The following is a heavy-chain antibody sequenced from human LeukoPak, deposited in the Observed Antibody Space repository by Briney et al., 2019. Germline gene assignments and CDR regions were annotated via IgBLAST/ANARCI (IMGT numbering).Heavy chain of an antibody. D-gene: IGHD4/OR15-4a*01. Sequence: GASVKVSCKASSYTFTSYDINWVRQATGQGLEWMGWMNPNSGNTGYAQKFQGRVTMTRNTSISTAYMELSSLRSEDTAVCYCARKNYGSNRWFDPWGQGTLVTVSS. J-gene: IGHJ5*02. V-gene: IGHV1-8*01. CDR3: ARKNYGSNRWFDP. CDR1: SYTFTSYD. CDR2: MNPNSGNT.